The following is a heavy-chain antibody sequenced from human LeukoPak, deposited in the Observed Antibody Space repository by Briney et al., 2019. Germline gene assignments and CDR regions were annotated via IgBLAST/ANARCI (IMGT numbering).Heavy chain of an antibody. CDR1: GFTFSSYW. CDR3: ARKSNLGAKWFYP. J-gene: IGHJ5*02. Sequence: GGSLTLSCAASGFTFSSYWMHWVRHAPGKGLVWVSCIKANGSSTKYADSWKGRFTISRDTAKKTLYPQMNRLRAKDAAVYYCARKSNLGAKWFYPWGEGTLVTVSS. V-gene: IGHV3-74*01. CDR2: IKANGSST.